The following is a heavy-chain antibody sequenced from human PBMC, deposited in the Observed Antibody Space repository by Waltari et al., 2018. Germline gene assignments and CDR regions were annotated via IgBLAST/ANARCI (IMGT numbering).Heavy chain of an antibody. Sequence: QVQLVESGGGVVQPGRSLRLSCAASGFTFSRYAMHWVRQAPGKGLEWVAVISYDGSNKYYADSVKGRFTISRDNSKNTLYLQMNSLRAEDTAVYYCARGRGFYDNFGDVAFETWGQGTLVIVSS. CDR2: ISYDGSNK. J-gene: IGHJ3*02. CDR1: GFTFSRYA. D-gene: IGHD3-22*01. V-gene: IGHV3-30*01. CDR3: ARGRGFYDNFGDVAFET.